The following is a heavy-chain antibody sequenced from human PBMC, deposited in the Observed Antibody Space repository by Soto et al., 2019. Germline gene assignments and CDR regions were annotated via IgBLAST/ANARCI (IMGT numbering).Heavy chain of an antibody. CDR1: GGSVSSGSYY. V-gene: IGHV4-61*01. CDR2: IYYSGST. J-gene: IGHJ4*02. CDR3: ARVTVGARGGYFDY. D-gene: IGHD4-17*01. Sequence: QVQLQESGPGLVKPSETLSLTCTVSGGSVSSGSYYWSWIRQPPGKGLEWIGHIYYSGSTNYNPSLRSRVTISVDTSKNQFSLKLSSMTAADTAVYYCARVTVGARGGYFDYWGQGTLVTVSS.